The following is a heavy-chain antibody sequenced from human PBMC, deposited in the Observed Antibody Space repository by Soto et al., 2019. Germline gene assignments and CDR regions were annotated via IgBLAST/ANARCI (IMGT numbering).Heavy chain of an antibody. V-gene: IGHV3-33*01. CDR2: IWYDGSNK. D-gene: IGHD6-13*01. CDR1: GFTFSSYG. CDR3: ARDLYSSSWYWFYP. J-gene: IGHJ5*02. Sequence: QVQLVESGGGVVQPGRSLRLSCAASGFTFSSYGMQWVRQAPGKGLEWVAVIWYDGSNKYYADSVKGRFTISRDNSKNTLYLQMNSLRAEDTAVYYCARDLYSSSWYWFYPWGQGTLVTVSS.